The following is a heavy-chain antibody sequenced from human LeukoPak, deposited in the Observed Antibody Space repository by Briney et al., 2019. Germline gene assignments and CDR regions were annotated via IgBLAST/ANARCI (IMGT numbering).Heavy chain of an antibody. CDR2: INQDGSEK. CDR1: AFIFSYYW. D-gene: IGHD6-19*01. V-gene: IGHV3-7*03. Sequence: GGSLRLSRAPSAFIFSYYWMSWVRQAPGMGLEWVANINQDGSEKRYVDSAKGRFTISRDNAENLLYLQMNNLRAEDTAVYYCAREGGSGWYSGWFDPWGQGTLVTVSS. CDR3: AREGGSGWYSGWFDP. J-gene: IGHJ5*02.